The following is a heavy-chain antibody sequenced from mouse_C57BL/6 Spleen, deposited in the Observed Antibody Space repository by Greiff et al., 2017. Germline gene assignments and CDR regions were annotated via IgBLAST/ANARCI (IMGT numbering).Heavy chain of an antibody. D-gene: IGHD1-1*01. J-gene: IGHJ2*01. CDR1: GFTFTDYY. CDR3: ARWKLLRSLDY. V-gene: IGHV7-3*01. CDR2: IRNKANGYPT. Sequence: EVKLVESGGGLVQPGGSLSLSCAASGFTFTDYYMSWVRQPPGQALEWLGFIRNKANGYPTEYSASVKGPFTISRDNSPSILYLQMNALGAEDSATYNCARWKLLRSLDYWGQGTTLTVSS.